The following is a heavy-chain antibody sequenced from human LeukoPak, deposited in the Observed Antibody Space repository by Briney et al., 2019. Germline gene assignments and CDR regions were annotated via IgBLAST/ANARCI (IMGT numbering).Heavy chain of an antibody. J-gene: IGHJ4*02. CDR2: ISSGSSYI. CDR1: GFSFSSYS. V-gene: IGHV3-21*01. D-gene: IGHD3-3*01. Sequence: GGSLRLSCAASGFSFSSYSMNWVRQAPGKGLEWVSSISSGSSYIYYADSVKGRFTISRDNAKSSLYLQMNSLRAEDTGFYYCARGNDLGYWGQGTLVTVSS. CDR3: ARGNDLGY.